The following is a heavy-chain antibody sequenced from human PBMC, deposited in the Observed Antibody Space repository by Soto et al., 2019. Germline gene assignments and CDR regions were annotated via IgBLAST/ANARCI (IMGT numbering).Heavy chain of an antibody. D-gene: IGHD5-18*01. CDR1: GGTFSTYA. V-gene: IGHV1-69*12. Sequence: QAQLVQAGAEVKKPESSVKVSCKAPGGTFSTYAISWVRQAPGQGLEWMGGIIPMFGTANYAQRFQDRVTITVDESTNTVYMEPRSLRSEGTAVYFCASGIQLWLRRINNGYSGWGQVTLVTVSS. CDR2: IIPMFGTA. CDR3: ASGIQLWLRRINNGYSG. J-gene: IGHJ4*02.